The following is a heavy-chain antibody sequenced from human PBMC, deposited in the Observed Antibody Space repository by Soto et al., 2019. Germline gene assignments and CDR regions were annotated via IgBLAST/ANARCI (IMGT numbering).Heavy chain of an antibody. D-gene: IGHD3-22*01. CDR3: AKEGESSHFQFDY. Sequence: GSLRLSCAASGFTFSSYAMSWVRQAPGKGLEWVATIKGDGSEKLYVDSVKGRFTISRDNAKDSLHLQMNSLRAEDTAVYYCAKEGESSHFQFDYWGQGTLVTVSS. J-gene: IGHJ4*02. V-gene: IGHV3-7*05. CDR1: GFTFSSYA. CDR2: IKGDGSEK.